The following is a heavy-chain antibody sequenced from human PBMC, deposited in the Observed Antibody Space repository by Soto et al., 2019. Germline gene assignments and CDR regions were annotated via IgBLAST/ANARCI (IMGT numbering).Heavy chain of an antibody. CDR1: GYTVISYA. V-gene: IGHV1-3*04. CDR2: INTGNGNT. Sequence: QVQVMQSGAEVRKPGASVKISCLASGYTVISYALNWVRQAPGQRLEWMGRINTGNGNTDYSQRFQGRITITRDTXASXVYMELTSLTSEDTAVYYCATAEGTVTTGWYGMDVWGQGTTVTVSS. CDR3: ATAEGTVTTGWYGMDV. J-gene: IGHJ6*02. D-gene: IGHD4-17*01.